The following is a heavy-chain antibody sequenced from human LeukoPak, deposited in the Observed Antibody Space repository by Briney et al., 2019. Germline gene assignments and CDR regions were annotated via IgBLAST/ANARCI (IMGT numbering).Heavy chain of an antibody. CDR1: GFTFDDYA. CDR2: ISWNSGSI. D-gene: IGHD6-25*01. V-gene: IGHV3-9*01. CDR3: AKDIIAAGDYGMDV. J-gene: IGHJ6*02. Sequence: PGRSLRLFCAASGFTFDDYAMHWVRQAPGKGLEWVSGISWNSGSIGYADSVKGRFTISRDNAKNSLYLQMNSLRAEDTALYYCAKDIIAAGDYGMDVWGQGTTVTVSS.